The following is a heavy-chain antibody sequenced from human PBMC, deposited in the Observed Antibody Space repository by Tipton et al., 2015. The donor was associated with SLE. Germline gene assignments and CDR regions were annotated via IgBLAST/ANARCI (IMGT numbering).Heavy chain of an antibody. Sequence: TLSLTCAVYGGSLSGHYWSWIRQPPWKGLEWIGYVYYSGSTNYNPSLKSRVTISVDTSKNQFSLKLSSVTAADTAVYYCARVPRYSPVDYYYYYMDVWGKGTTVIVSS. J-gene: IGHJ6*03. CDR2: VYYSGST. D-gene: IGHD3-9*01. V-gene: IGHV4-59*11. CDR3: ARVPRYSPVDYYYYYMDV. CDR1: GGSLSGHY.